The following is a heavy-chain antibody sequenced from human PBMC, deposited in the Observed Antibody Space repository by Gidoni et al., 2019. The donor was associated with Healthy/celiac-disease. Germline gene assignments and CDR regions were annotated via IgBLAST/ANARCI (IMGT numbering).Heavy chain of an antibody. D-gene: IGHD3-3*01. V-gene: IGHV3-21*01. CDR1: GFTFSSYS. Sequence: EVQLVESGGGLVKPGGSLRLSCAASGFTFSSYSMNWVRQAPGKGLEWVSSISSSSSYIYYADSGKGRFTISRDNAKNSLYLQMNSLRAEDTAVYYCARDNGDFWSGYYYYYYGMDVWGQGTTVTVSS. CDR2: ISSSSSYI. J-gene: IGHJ6*02. CDR3: ARDNGDFWSGYYYYYYGMDV.